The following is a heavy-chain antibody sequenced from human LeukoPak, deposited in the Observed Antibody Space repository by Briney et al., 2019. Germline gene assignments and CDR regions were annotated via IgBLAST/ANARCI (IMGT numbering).Heavy chain of an antibody. J-gene: IGHJ6*03. CDR2: IYSGGTT. V-gene: IGHV3-53*01. CDR3: ARGGGSGYYAAEYYMDV. CDR1: GFSVSINY. Sequence: GGSLRLSCVVSGFSVSINYMSWVRQAPGKGLEWVSVIYSGGTTYYADSVKGRFTISRDNSKNTVYLQMNSPRVDDTAVYYCARGGGSGYYAAEYYMDVWGKGTTVTISS. D-gene: IGHD3-22*01.